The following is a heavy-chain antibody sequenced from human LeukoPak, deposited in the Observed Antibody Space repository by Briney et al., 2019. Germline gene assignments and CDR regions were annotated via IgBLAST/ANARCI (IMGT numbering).Heavy chain of an antibody. CDR1: GFSFSSSW. Sequence: GGSLRLSCAVSGFSFSSSWMNWVRQAPGKGLEWVANIKQDGSEKYYVDSVKGRFTISRDNAKNSLYLQMNSLRAEDTAVYYCARDTAGFDFWGQGTLVTVSS. D-gene: IGHD5-18*01. J-gene: IGHJ4*02. CDR2: IKQDGSEK. CDR3: ARDTAGFDF. V-gene: IGHV3-7*01.